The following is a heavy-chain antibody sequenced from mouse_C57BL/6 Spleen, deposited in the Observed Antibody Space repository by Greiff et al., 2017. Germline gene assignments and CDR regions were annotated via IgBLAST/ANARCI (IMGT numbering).Heavy chain of an antibody. CDR3: GRHGVLDWYFDV. V-gene: IGHV2-6-1*01. CDR2: IWRDGST. J-gene: IGHJ1*03. CDR1: GFSLTSYG. Sequence: VQVEESGPGLVAPSQSLSITCNVSGFSLTSYGVHWVRQPPGQGLEWLVVIWRDGSTTNNSALKSRLSTFKDNSKSQVILKMNRVQADDTAMYYGGRHGVLDWYFDVWGTGTTVTVSS.